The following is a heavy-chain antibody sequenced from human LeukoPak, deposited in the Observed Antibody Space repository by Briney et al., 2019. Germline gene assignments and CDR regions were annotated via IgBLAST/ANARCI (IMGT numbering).Heavy chain of an antibody. CDR1: GFTFSSYW. CDR2: INSDGSST. V-gene: IGHV3-74*01. D-gene: IGHD3-22*01. Sequence: GGSLRLSCAASGFTFSSYWMHWVRQAPGKGLVWVSRINSDGSSTSYADSVKGRFTISRDNAKNTLYLQMNSLRAEDTAVYYCARGYYDSSGFYLGYWGQGTLVTVSS. CDR3: ARGYYDSSGFYLGY. J-gene: IGHJ4*02.